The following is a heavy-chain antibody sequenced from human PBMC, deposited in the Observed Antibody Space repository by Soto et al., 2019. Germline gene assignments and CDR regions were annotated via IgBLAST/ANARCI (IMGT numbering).Heavy chain of an antibody. CDR2: MYHSGST. V-gene: IGHV4-30-2*05. Sequence: SETLSLTCAFSGCSISSGGYSWSWIRQPPGKGLEWIGYMYHSGSTYYNPSLKSRITINPDTSNNQLSLQLNSVTPDDTAVYYCARLIGNSWLDSWGQGTLVTVSS. CDR1: GCSISSGGYS. J-gene: IGHJ5*01. CDR3: ARLIGNSWLDS. D-gene: IGHD2-8*01.